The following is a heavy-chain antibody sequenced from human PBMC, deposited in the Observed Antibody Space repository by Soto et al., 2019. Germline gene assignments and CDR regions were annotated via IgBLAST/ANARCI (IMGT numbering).Heavy chain of an antibody. J-gene: IGHJ4*02. D-gene: IGHD1-26*01. Sequence: QVQLVESGGGVVQPGRSLRLSCAASGFTFSSYAMHWVRQAPGKGLEWVAVISYDGSNKYYADSVKGRFTISRDNSKNTLYLQMNSLRAEDTAVYYCARDGSGSYFDSWGQGTLVTVSS. CDR2: ISYDGSNK. V-gene: IGHV3-30-3*01. CDR3: ARDGSGSYFDS. CDR1: GFTFSSYA.